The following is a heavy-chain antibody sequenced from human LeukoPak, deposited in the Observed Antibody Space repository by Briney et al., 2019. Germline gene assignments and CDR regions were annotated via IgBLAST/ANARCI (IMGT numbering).Heavy chain of an antibody. Sequence: ASVKASCKASGYTFTSYAMHWVRQAPGQRLEWMGWINAGNGNTKYSQKFQGRVTITRDTSASTAYMELSSLRSEDTAVYYCAMYSSSSGFDPWGQGTLVTVSS. V-gene: IGHV1-3*01. D-gene: IGHD6-6*01. J-gene: IGHJ5*02. CDR3: AMYSSSSGFDP. CDR2: INAGNGNT. CDR1: GYTFTSYA.